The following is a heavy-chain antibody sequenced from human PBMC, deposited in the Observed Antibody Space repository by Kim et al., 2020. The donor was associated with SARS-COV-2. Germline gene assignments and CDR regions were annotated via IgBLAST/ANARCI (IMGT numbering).Heavy chain of an antibody. V-gene: IGHV1-69*13. D-gene: IGHD3-10*01. J-gene: IGHJ2*01. Sequence: SVKVSCKASGGTFSSYAISWVRQAPGQGLEWMGGIIPIFGTANYAQKFQGRVTITADESTSTAYMELSSLRSEDTAVYYCASGYYYYGSGSYLFDLWGRGTLVTVSS. CDR3: ASGYYYYGSGSYLFDL. CDR2: IIPIFGTA. CDR1: GGTFSSYA.